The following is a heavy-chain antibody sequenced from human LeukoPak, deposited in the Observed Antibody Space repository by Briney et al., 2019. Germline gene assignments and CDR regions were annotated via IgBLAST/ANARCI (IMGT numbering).Heavy chain of an antibody. CDR2: IYYSGST. Sequence: SETLSLTCTVSGGSISSYYWSWIRQPPGKGLEWIGYIYYSGSTNYNPSLKSRVTISVDTSKNQFSLKLSSVTAADTAVYYCAREISGYYFDYWGQGTLVTVSS. CDR1: GGSISSYY. CDR3: AREISGYYFDY. V-gene: IGHV4-59*01. J-gene: IGHJ4*02.